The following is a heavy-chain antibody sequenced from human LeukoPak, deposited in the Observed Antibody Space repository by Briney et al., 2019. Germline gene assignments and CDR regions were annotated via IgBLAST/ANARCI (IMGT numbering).Heavy chain of an antibody. CDR2: INHNGST. CDR1: GGSFSGYY. Sequence: PSETLSLTCAVYGGSFSGYYWSWIRQPPGKGLEWIGEINHNGSTNYNPSLKSRITIPVDTSKNQFSLKLSSVTAADTAVYYCAREAVYYDYVWGSYRYKTGAFDIWGQGTMVTVSS. CDR3: AREAVYYDYVWGSYRYKTGAFDI. V-gene: IGHV4-34*01. J-gene: IGHJ3*02. D-gene: IGHD3-16*02.